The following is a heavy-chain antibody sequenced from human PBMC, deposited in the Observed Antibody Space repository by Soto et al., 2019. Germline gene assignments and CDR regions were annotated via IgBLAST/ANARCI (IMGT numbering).Heavy chain of an antibody. V-gene: IGHV4-34*01. CDR1: GGSFSGYY. CDR2: INHSGST. Sequence: SETLSLTCAVYGGSFSGYYWSWVRQPPGKGLEWIGEINHSGSTNYNPSLKSRVTISVDTSKNQFSLKLSSVTAADTAVYYCARRSTMVRVYNWFDPWGQGTLVTVSS. D-gene: IGHD3-10*01. CDR3: ARRSTMVRVYNWFDP. J-gene: IGHJ5*02.